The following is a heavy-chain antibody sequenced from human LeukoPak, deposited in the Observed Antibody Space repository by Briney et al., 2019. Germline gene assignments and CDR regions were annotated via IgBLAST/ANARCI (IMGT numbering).Heavy chain of an antibody. CDR3: ARENYGDYAVDY. D-gene: IGHD4-17*01. CDR1: GGTFSSYA. J-gene: IGHJ4*02. CDR2: IIPIFGTA. Sequence: SVKVSCKASGGTFSSYAISWVRQAPGQGIEWMGRIIPIFGTANYAQKFQGRVTITTDESTSTAYMELSSLRSEDTAVYYCARENYGDYAVDYWGQGTLVTVSS. V-gene: IGHV1-69*05.